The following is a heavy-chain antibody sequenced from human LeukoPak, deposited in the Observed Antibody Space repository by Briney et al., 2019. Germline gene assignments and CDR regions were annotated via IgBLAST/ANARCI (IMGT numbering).Heavy chain of an antibody. D-gene: IGHD3-9*01. J-gene: IGHJ5*02. CDR1: GFTFSSYS. V-gene: IGHV3-21*01. Sequence: GGSLRLSCAASGFTFSSYSMNWVRQAPGKGLEWVSYISSTNGYIYYADSVRGRFTISRDNSKNTLYLQMNSLRAEDTAVYYCAKDHSTLRYFDWFQEGNWFDPWGQGTLVTVSS. CDR3: AKDHSTLRYFDWFQEGNWFDP. CDR2: ISSTNGYI.